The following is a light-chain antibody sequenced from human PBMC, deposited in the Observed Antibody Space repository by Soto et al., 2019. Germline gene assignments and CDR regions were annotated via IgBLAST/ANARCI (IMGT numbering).Light chain of an antibody. CDR2: EVS. V-gene: IGLV2-14*01. J-gene: IGLJ2*01. CDR3: SSFSSIAREV. CDR1: SSDVGGYNY. Sequence: QSALTQPASVSGSPGQSITISCTGASSDVGGYNYVSWYQQHPGRAPKLMLYEVSKRPSGVSNRFSGSKSGNTASLTISGLQTEDEADYYCSSFSSIAREVFGGGTKLTVL.